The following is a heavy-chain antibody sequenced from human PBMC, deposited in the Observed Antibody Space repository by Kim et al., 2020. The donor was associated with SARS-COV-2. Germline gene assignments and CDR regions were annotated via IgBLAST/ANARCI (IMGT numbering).Heavy chain of an antibody. J-gene: IGHJ4*02. D-gene: IGHD5-18*01. CDR3: ASERGYRFDY. V-gene: IGHV4-61*01. Sequence: SETLSLTCTVSGASVSSGRYYWTWIRQPPGKGLEWIGYIYYSGSTNYNPSLKSRVTISVDTSKNQFSLKLSSVTAADTAVYYCASERGYRFDYWGQGTLVTVSS. CDR2: IYYSGST. CDR1: GASVSSGRYY.